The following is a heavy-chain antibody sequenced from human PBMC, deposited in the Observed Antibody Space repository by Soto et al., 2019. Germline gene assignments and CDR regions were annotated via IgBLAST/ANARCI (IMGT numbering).Heavy chain of an antibody. Sequence: QVQLVQSGAEVKKPGSSVKVSCKASGGTFSSYSINWVRQAPGQGLDWMGEIIPIFGTANYAQKFQGRVTITADESTSTAYLELSSLRSEDTAVYYCARDGGRNSGGIDYWGQGTLVTVSS. D-gene: IGHD1-26*01. CDR1: GGTFSSYS. J-gene: IGHJ4*02. V-gene: IGHV1-69*01. CDR2: IIPIFGTA. CDR3: ARDGGRNSGGIDY.